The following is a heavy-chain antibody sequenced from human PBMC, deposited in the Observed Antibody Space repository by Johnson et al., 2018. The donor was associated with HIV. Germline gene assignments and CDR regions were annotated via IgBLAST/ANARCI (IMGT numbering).Heavy chain of an antibody. CDR1: GFTFSSYA. D-gene: IGHD6-6*01. V-gene: IGHV3-30-3*01. J-gene: IGHJ3*02. CDR3: ARETIYSSFPGAFDI. Sequence: QVQLVESGGGVVQPGRSLRLSCAASGFTFSSYAMHWVRQAPGKGLEWVAVISYDGSNKYYADSVKGRVTISRDNSKNTLYLQMNSLKAEDTAVYYCARETIYSSFPGAFDIWGQGTMVTVSA. CDR2: ISYDGSNK.